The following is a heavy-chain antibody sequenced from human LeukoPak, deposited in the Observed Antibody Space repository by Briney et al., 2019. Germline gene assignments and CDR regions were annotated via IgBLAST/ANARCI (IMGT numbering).Heavy chain of an antibody. Sequence: SETLSLTCTVSGGSIGSYYWSWIRQSPGKGLEWIGYIYYSGSTNYNPSLKSRVTTSVDTSKNQFSLKLSSVTAADTAVYYCASGAKFSSSWYSFDYWGQETLVTVSS. J-gene: IGHJ4*02. CDR1: GGSIGSYY. V-gene: IGHV4-59*01. CDR2: IYYSGST. CDR3: ASGAKFSSSWYSFDY. D-gene: IGHD6-13*01.